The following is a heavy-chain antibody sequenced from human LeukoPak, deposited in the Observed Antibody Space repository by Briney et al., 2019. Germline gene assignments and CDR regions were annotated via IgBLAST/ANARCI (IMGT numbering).Heavy chain of an antibody. CDR2: IYTSGST. CDR1: GGSISSYY. V-gene: IGHV4-4*07. Sequence: SETLSLTCTVSGGSISSYYWSWIRQPAGKGLEWIGRIYTSGSTNYNPSLKSRVTISVDTSKNQFSLKLSSVTAADTAVYYCARGPHDYVWGSYRPIDYWGQGTLVTVSS. J-gene: IGHJ4*02. D-gene: IGHD3-16*02. CDR3: ARGPHDYVWGSYRPIDY.